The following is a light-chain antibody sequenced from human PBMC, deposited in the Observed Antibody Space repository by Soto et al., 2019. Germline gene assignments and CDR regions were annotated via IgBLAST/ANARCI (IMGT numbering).Light chain of an antibody. CDR1: SSDVGGYNY. V-gene: IGLV2-14*01. CDR3: SSYTGSNTPVV. J-gene: IGLJ2*01. CDR2: DVS. Sequence: QSALTQPASVSGSPGQSITISCTGTSSDVGGYNYVSWYQQHPGKAPILIIFDVSNRPSGVSNRFSGSKSGNSASLTISGLQAEDEADYYCSSYTGSNTPVVFGGGTQLTVL.